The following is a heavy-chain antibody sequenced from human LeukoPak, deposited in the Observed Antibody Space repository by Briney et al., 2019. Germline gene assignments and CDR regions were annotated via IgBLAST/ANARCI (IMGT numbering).Heavy chain of an antibody. CDR1: GFTFSSYG. V-gene: IGHV3-30*18. J-gene: IGHJ4*02. Sequence: GGSLRLSCAASGFTFSSYGMHWVRQAPGKGRDWGAVISYDGSNKYYADSVKGRFTISRDNSKNTLYLQMNSLRAEDTAVYYCAKDFRQLWSYFDYWGQGTLVTVSS. CDR3: AKDFRQLWSYFDY. D-gene: IGHD5-18*01. CDR2: ISYDGSNK.